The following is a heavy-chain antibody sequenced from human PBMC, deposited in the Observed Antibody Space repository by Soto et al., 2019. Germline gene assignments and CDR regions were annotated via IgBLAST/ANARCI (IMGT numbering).Heavy chain of an antibody. CDR1: GGTFSTYA. J-gene: IGHJ6*04. CDR2: IIPIFRTA. CDR3: AGGSGTRFGLDV. V-gene: IGHV1-69*06. D-gene: IGHD1-1*01. Sequence: QVQLVQSGAEVKKPGSSVKVSCKASGGTFSTYAVTWVRQAPGQGLEWMGGIIPIFRTANYAQKFQGRVTIPAENPPTTAYWELRSWRPEDRAGYSCAGGSGTRFGLDVWGKGTTVP.